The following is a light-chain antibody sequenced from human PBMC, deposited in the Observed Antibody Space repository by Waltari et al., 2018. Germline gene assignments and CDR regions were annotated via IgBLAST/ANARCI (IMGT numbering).Light chain of an antibody. CDR3: QQYYNTPQT. CDR1: QSVVHSSNNKNY. V-gene: IGKV4-1*01. J-gene: IGKJ1*01. Sequence: DIVMTQSPDSLAVSLGERATINCKSSQSVVHSSNNKNYLAWYQQKPGQPPKLLIYWASTRESGVPDRFSGSGSGTDFTLTISSLQAEDVAVYYCQQYYNTPQTFGQGTKVEIK. CDR2: WAS.